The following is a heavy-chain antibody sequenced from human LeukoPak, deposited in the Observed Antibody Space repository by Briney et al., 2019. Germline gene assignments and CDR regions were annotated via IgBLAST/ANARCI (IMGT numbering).Heavy chain of an antibody. J-gene: IGHJ5*02. D-gene: IGHD6-19*01. V-gene: IGHV1-46*01. CDR3: ARDRVLNRRQWPPIGNWFDP. CDR1: VFTFTSYY. CDR2: INPSGCST. Sequence: ASVKVSCKASVFTFTSYYIHWVRQAIRQALGWMGIINPSGCSTSYAQKFQGRVTMTRDTSTSTVYMELSSLRSEDTAVYYCARDRVLNRRQWPPIGNWFDPWGQGTLVTVSS.